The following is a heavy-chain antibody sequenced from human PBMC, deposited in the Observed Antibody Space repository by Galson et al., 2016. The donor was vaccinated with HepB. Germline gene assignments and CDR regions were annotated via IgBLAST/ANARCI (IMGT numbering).Heavy chain of an antibody. CDR3: AKDRDLAARPHFFDY. CDR1: EFTFSSYA. J-gene: IGHJ4*02. D-gene: IGHD6-6*01. CDR2: ISGGGDT. Sequence: SLRLSCAGSEFTFSSYAMSWVRQAPGKGLEWVSAISGGGDTFYADSVKGRFIISRDNSKNTVSLQMNSLSAEDTATYYCAKDRDLAARPHFFDYWGQGTLVTVSS. V-gene: IGHV3-23*01.